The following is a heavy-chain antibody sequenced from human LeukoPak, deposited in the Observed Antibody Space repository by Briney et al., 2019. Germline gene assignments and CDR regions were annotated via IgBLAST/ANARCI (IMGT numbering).Heavy chain of an antibody. CDR3: AKGSVGIVVVPAASSFDY. D-gene: IGHD2-2*03. CDR1: GLTFNSFA. J-gene: IGHJ4*02. CDR2: ISGSAGNT. V-gene: IGHV3-23*01. Sequence: GGSLRLSCGASGLTFNSFAMRCPRGARGKARAGVPAISGSAGNTYYADSVKGRLTSSRYHSKNTLYLQMSSLRAEDTAVYYCAKGSVGIVVVPAASSFDYWGQRALVTVSS.